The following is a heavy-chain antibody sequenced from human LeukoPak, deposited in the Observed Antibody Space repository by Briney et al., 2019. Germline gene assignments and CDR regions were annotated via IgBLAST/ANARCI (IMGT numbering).Heavy chain of an antibody. Sequence: SETLSLTCTVSGYSISSGYYWAWIRQPPGKGLEWIGSIFHTGSTYHNPSLKSRVTISVDTSKNQFSLKLNSVTAADTAVYYYARDSGYDFNYFDYWGQGTLVTVSS. J-gene: IGHJ4*02. CDR3: ARDSGYDFNYFDY. CDR1: GYSISSGYY. D-gene: IGHD5-12*01. CDR2: IFHTGST. V-gene: IGHV4-38-2*02.